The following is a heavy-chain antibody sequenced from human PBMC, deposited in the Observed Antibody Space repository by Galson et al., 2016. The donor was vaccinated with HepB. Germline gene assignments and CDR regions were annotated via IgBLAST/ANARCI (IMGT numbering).Heavy chain of an antibody. Sequence: ETLSLTCTVSGGSISGYYWTWIRQPPGKGLEWIGYISSGGSTDYDPSLESRVTLLIDMSKNQFSLRLGSLTAADTAFYYCARGRGYAPDWFGPWGQGTLVTVSS. V-gene: IGHV4-59*01. D-gene: IGHD1-26*01. CDR2: ISSGGST. J-gene: IGHJ5*02. CDR1: GGSISGYY. CDR3: ARGRGYAPDWFGP.